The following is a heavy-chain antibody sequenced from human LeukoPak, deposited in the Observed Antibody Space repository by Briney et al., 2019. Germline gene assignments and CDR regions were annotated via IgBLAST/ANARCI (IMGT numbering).Heavy chain of an antibody. J-gene: IGHJ4*02. D-gene: IGHD1-7*01. Sequence: QSGGSLRLSCAASGFTFSNYWMHWVRQAPGKGLVWVSRINGDGSSTTYADSVKGRFTISRDNAKSTLSLQMNSLRAEDTAVYYCVRGKTATASGDWGQGTLVTVSS. CDR3: VRGKTATASGD. V-gene: IGHV3-74*01. CDR1: GFTFSNYW. CDR2: INGDGSST.